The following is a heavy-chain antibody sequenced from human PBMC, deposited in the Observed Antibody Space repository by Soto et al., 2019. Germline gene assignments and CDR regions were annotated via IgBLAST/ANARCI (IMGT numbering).Heavy chain of an antibody. CDR3: ARGPTGWFGYDY. CDR1: GLTFSTSC. Sequence: EVQLVESGGGLVQPGGSLRLSCAASGLTFSTSCMHWVRQAAGKGLVWVSRIKSDASTTNYADSVKGRFTISRDNAKNTLYLQMDSLTVEDTAVYYCARGPTGWFGYDYWGQGTLVTVSS. D-gene: IGHD3-10*01. CDR2: IKSDASTT. V-gene: IGHV3-74*01. J-gene: IGHJ4*02.